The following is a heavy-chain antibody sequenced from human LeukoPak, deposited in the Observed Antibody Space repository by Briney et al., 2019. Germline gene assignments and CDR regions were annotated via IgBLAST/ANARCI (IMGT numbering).Heavy chain of an antibody. J-gene: IGHJ4*02. Sequence: GESLKISCKGSGYSFTCYWIGWVRLMPGKGLERIGIIYPGDSDTRYSPSFQGQVTISADKSISTAYLQWSSLKASDTAMYYCARQPYYSGYDYDYWGQGTLVTVSS. CDR2: IYPGDSDT. CDR1: GYSFTCYW. CDR3: ARQPYYSGYDYDY. D-gene: IGHD5-12*01. V-gene: IGHV5-51*01.